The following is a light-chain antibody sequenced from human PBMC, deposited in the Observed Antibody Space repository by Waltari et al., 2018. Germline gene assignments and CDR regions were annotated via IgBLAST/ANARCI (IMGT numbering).Light chain of an antibody. J-gene: IGLJ3*02. Sequence: QSVLTQPPSVSAAPGPKATTSCSGTTPTIGTRPVSWYQQLPGTAPKLLIYDNTQRFSGIPDRFSASKSGTSATLGISGLQTGDEADYYCQTWDSSLSAWVFGGGTKVTVL. V-gene: IGLV1-51*01. CDR1: TPTIGTRP. CDR2: DNT. CDR3: QTWDSSLSAWV.